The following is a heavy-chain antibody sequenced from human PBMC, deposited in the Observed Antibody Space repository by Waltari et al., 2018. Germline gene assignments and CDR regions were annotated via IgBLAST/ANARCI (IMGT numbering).Heavy chain of an antibody. D-gene: IGHD1-26*01. CDR3: ARLSYLGLGWFDP. CDR2: IYYSGST. CDR1: GGSISSYY. Sequence: QVQLQESGPGLVKPSETLSLTCTVSGGSISSYYWSWIRQPPGKGLEWIGYIYYSGSTNYNPSLKSRVTISVDTSKNQFSLKLSSVTAADTAVYYCARLSYLGLGWFDPWGQGTLVTVSS. V-gene: IGHV4-59*01. J-gene: IGHJ5*02.